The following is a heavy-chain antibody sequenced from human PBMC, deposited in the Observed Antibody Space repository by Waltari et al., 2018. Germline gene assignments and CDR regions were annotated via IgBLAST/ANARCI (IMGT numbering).Heavy chain of an antibody. CDR2: INHSGSS. CDR1: GGSFSGYY. D-gene: IGHD4-17*01. CDR3: ARSHWGIYGDYVGDY. V-gene: IGHV4-34*01. J-gene: IGHJ4*02. Sequence: QVQLQQWGAGLLKPSETLSLTCAVSGGSFSGYYWSWIRQPPGKGLEWIWEINHSGSSNCNPSLKSRVTISVDTSKNQFSLKLSSVTAADTAVYYCARSHWGIYGDYVGDYWGQGTLVTVSS.